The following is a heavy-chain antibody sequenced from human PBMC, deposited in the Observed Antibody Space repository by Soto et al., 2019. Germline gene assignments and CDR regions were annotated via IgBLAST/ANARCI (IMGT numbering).Heavy chain of an antibody. CDR1: GGSISSSGYS. CDR2: IYHSGST. J-gene: IGHJ2*01. D-gene: IGHD2-15*01. CDR3: ARAPNGYTRSWWYLDL. V-gene: IGHV4-30-2*01. Sequence: PSETLSLTCAVSGGSISSSGYSWSWIRQPPGKGLEWIGYIYHSGSTSYNPSLKSRVTISVDRSKNQFSLKLTSVTAADTAVYYCARAPNGYTRSWWYLDLWGRGTLVTVYS.